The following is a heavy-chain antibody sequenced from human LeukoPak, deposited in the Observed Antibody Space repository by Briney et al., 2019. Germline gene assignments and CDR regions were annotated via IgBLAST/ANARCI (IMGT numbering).Heavy chain of an antibody. Sequence: SETLSLTCTVSGGSISGYYWSWIRQPPGKGLEWIGYIYYSGSTNYNPSLKSRVTISVDTSKNQFSLKLTSVTAADTAVYYCAREYISGWYRAFDYWGQGTLVTVSS. D-gene: IGHD6-19*01. J-gene: IGHJ4*02. CDR3: AREYISGWYRAFDY. V-gene: IGHV4-59*01. CDR1: GGSISGYY. CDR2: IYYSGST.